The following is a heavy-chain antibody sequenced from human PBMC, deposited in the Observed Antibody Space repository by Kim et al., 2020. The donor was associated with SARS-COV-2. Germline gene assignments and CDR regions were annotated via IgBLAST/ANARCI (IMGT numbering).Heavy chain of an antibody. J-gene: IGHJ4*02. D-gene: IGHD3-16*01. Sequence: SETLSLTCTVSGGSISSSSYYWGWIRQPPGKGLEWIGSIYYSGSTYYNPSLKSRVTTSVDTSKNQFSLKLSSVTAADTAVYYCARLWGSWGYVDYWGQGTLVTVSS. CDR1: GGSISSSSYY. CDR3: ARLWGSWGYVDY. CDR2: IYYSGST. V-gene: IGHV4-39*01.